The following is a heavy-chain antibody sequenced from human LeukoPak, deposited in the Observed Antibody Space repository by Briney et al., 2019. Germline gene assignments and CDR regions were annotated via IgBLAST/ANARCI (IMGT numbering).Heavy chain of an antibody. CDR3: VRDQALWGAFDI. Sequence: GGSLRLSCAASGFTFSTYAMYWVRQAPGKGLDWVSVISGSGGSTYYADSVKGRFTISRDNSKNTLYLQMNSLRAEDTAVYYCVRDQALWGAFDIWGQGTMVTVSS. CDR1: GFTFSTYA. D-gene: IGHD3-10*01. J-gene: IGHJ3*02. V-gene: IGHV3-23*01. CDR2: ISGSGGST.